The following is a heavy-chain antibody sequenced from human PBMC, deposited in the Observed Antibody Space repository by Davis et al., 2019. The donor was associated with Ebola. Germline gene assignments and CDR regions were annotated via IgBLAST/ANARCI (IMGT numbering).Heavy chain of an antibody. CDR1: GGSISSGGYY. D-gene: IGHD6-13*01. J-gene: IGHJ4*02. V-gene: IGHV4-39*07. Sequence: SETLSLTCTVSGGSISSGGYYWSWIRQHPGKGLEWIGNIYYSGSTNYNPSLKSRVTISVDTSKNQFSLKLSSVTAADTAVYYCARLGYSSSWPFDYWGQGTLVTVSS. CDR2: IYYSGST. CDR3: ARLGYSSSWPFDY.